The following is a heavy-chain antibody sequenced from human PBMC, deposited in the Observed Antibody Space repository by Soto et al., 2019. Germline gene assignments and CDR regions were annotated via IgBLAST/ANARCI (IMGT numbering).Heavy chain of an antibody. D-gene: IGHD3-22*01. J-gene: IGHJ3*01. CDR1: GFDFNLAW. Sequence: GGSLRLSCVPSGFDFNLAWMNWVRQAPGKGQEWVGRIKSRGSGGTTDYPSPVKGRFTISRDDSKNTLYLQMNSLQIDDTAVYYCTHSWTYYYDHPAWGQGTMVTVSS. V-gene: IGHV3-15*07. CDR2: IKSRGSGGTT. CDR3: THSWTYYYDHPA.